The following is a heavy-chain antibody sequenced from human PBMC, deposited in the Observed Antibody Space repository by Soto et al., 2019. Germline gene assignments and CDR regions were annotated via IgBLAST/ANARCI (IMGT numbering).Heavy chain of an antibody. Sequence: QVQLVESGGGVVQPGRSLRLSCAASGFTFSSYGMHWVRQAPGKGLEWVAVIWFDGSNKYYADSVKGRFTISRDSSKNSLSLKMQGLRAEHTAVYYCERGPDYACCGDSSQVDYCGQATVVPVCS. D-gene: IGHD2-21*01. CDR1: GFTFSSYG. J-gene: IGHJ4*02. V-gene: IGHV3-33*01. CDR3: ERGPDYACCGDSSQVDY. CDR2: IWFDGSNK.